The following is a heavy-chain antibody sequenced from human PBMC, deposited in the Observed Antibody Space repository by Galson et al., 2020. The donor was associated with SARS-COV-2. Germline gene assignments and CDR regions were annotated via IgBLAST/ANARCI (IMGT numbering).Heavy chain of an antibody. J-gene: IGHJ3*02. CDR3: ARLHYGEYAPEAFDI. CDR2: ISHSGGT. V-gene: IGHV4-30-2*01. CDR1: GTSISGGSYS. Sequence: SETLSLTCAVSGTSISGGSYSWNWIRQPPGKGLEWIGYISHSGGTYYNPSLKSRVTISGHRSKNQFSLRLSSVTAADAAVYFCARLHYGEYAPEAFDIWGPGTRVTVAS. D-gene: IGHD4-17*01.